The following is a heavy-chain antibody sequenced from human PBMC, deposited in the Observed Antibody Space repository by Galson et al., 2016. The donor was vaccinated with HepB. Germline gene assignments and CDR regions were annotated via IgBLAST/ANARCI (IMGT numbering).Heavy chain of an antibody. V-gene: IGHV4-4*02. Sequence: SETLSLTCAVSGASITRSHWWSWVRQSPGKGLEWIGEVYLSVTVNYNPSLQSRITISVDESKNQFSLKVTSVTAADTAIYYCARLGAVGTGNWFDPWGQGTLVTVAS. D-gene: IGHD6-13*01. CDR1: GASITRSHW. CDR2: VYLSVTV. CDR3: ARLGAVGTGNWFDP. J-gene: IGHJ5*02.